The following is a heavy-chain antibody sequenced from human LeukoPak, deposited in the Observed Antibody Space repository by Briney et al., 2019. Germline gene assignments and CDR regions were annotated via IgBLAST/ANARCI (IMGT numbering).Heavy chain of an antibody. J-gene: IGHJ4*02. V-gene: IGHV4-34*01. D-gene: IGHD1-7*01. CDR3: ARGHSITGTSNFDY. Sequence: KTSETLSLTCAVYGGSFSGYYWSWIRQPPGKGLEWSGEINHSGSTNYNPSLKSRVTISVDTSKNQFSLKLSSVTAADTAVYYCARGHSITGTSNFDYWGQGTLVTVSS. CDR1: GGSFSGYY. CDR2: INHSGST.